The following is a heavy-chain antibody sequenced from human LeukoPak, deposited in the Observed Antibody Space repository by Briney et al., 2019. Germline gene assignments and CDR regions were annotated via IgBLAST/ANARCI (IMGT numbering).Heavy chain of an antibody. CDR3: ARSYCTNGVCLLPPQLFDP. CDR1: GGSTSSYY. Sequence: SETLSLTCTVSGGSTSSYYWSWIRQPPGKGLEGIGYIYTSGSTNYNPSLKSRVTISVDTSKNQFSLKLSSVTAADTAVYYCARSYCTNGVCLLPPQLFDPWGQGTLVTVSS. CDR2: IYTSGST. J-gene: IGHJ5*02. V-gene: IGHV4-4*09. D-gene: IGHD2-8*01.